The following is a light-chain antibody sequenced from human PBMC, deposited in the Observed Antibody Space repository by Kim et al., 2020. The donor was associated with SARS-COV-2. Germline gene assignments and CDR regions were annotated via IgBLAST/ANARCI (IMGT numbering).Light chain of an antibody. J-gene: IGKJ4*01. CDR2: GAS. V-gene: IGKV3-15*01. CDR1: HSVGST. CDR3: QPYNNRPVT. Sequence: VCPGDRAPPSRRARHSVGSTLAWYQKKPGQAPRRPIYGASTRATGIPARFSGSGSGTEITLTISSLQSEEFAGYFCQPYNNRPVTLGGGTKVDSK.